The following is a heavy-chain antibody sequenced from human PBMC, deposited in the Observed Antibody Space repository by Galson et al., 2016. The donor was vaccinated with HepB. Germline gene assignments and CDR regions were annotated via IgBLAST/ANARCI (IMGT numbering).Heavy chain of an antibody. J-gene: IGHJ4*02. CDR3: GKRLSGDYALGDH. Sequence: SLRLSCAASGFTFSYYGMHWVRQAPGKGLEWVSFISYDGSYKSYADSVKGRFTISRDNSKNTLDLQMNSLRPDDTAVYYCGKRLSGDYALGDHWGQGTLVTVSS. D-gene: IGHD4-17*01. V-gene: IGHV3-30*18. CDR2: ISYDGSYK. CDR1: GFTFSYYG.